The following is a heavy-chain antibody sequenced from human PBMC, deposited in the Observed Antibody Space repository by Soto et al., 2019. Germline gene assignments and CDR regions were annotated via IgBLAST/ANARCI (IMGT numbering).Heavy chain of an antibody. V-gene: IGHV3-53*01. Sequence: PGGSLRLSCAASGFTVSSNYMSWVRQAPGKGLEWASVIYSGGSTYYADSVKGRFTISRDNSKNTLYLQMNSLRAEDTAVYYCARDSPTTYDILTGYSLDGMDVWGQGTTVTVSS. CDR2: IYSGGST. CDR1: GFTVSSNY. CDR3: ARDSPTTYDILTGYSLDGMDV. D-gene: IGHD3-9*01. J-gene: IGHJ6*02.